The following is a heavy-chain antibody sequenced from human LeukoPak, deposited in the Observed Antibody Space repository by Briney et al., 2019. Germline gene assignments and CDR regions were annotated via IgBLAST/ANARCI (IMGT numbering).Heavy chain of an antibody. Sequence: ASVKVSCKASGYIFTNYGMSWVRQAPEQGLEWMGWINTNNGNTNYAQNFRDTVTMTTDTSTNTAYMELRSLRSDDTAIYYCARLLLGSQSRGFEYWGQGTLVTVSS. CDR3: ARLLLGSQSRGFEY. CDR2: INTNNGNT. J-gene: IGHJ4*02. V-gene: IGHV1-18*01. CDR1: GYIFTNYG. D-gene: IGHD3-10*01.